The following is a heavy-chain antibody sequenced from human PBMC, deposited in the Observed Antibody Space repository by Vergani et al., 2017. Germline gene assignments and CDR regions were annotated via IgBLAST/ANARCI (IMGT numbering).Heavy chain of an antibody. CDR1: GYTFTGYF. J-gene: IGHJ4*02. CDR3: ATTNSGYFGFDY. V-gene: IGHV1-2*02. Sequence: QVQLVQSGAEVKKPGASVKVSCKASGYTFTGYFMHWVRQAPGQGLEWMGWINPNSGGTRYSQKFQGRVTMTRDTSISTAYMELSRLRSDDTALYYCATTNSGYFGFDYWVQGTLVTVSS. D-gene: IGHD3-22*01. CDR2: INPNSGGT.